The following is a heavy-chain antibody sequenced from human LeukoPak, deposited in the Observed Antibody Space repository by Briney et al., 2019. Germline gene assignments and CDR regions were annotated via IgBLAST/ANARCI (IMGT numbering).Heavy chain of an antibody. D-gene: IGHD6-6*01. CDR1: GYSISSTYY. V-gene: IGHV4-38-2*02. CDR3: ARDRSVGVLPAPPFDF. Sequence: SETLSLTCAVSGYSISSTYYWGWIRQPPGKGLEWVGSVFHSGNTYYNPSLKSRLTISADTSKNQVSLTLTSVTAADTAVYYCARDRSVGVLPAPPFDFWDQGTLVTVSS. J-gene: IGHJ4*02. CDR2: VFHSGNT.